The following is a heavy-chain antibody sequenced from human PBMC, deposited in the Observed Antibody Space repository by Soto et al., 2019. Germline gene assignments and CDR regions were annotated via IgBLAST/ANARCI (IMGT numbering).Heavy chain of an antibody. Sequence: ASVKVSCKASGYTFTSYCISWVRQAPGQGLEWMGWISAYNGNTNYAQKLQGRVTMTTDTSTSTAYMELRSLRSDDTAVYYCARVLAVAGHAPFFDYWGQGTLVTAPQ. D-gene: IGHD6-19*01. CDR3: ARVLAVAGHAPFFDY. CDR2: ISAYNGNT. CDR1: GYTFTSYC. V-gene: IGHV1-18*04. J-gene: IGHJ4*02.